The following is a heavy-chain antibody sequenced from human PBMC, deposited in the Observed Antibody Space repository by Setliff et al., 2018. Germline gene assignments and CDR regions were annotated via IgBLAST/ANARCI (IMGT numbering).Heavy chain of an antibody. CDR2: IYYNGNT. CDR1: GGSISSGGYY. Sequence: SETLSLTCTVSGGSISSGGYYWSWIRQHPGKGLEWIGYIYYNGNTHYNPSLNSRVTMSVDTSKNQFSLKLTSVSAADTAVYYCARWGENSGRPDWRAFDIWGQGTMVTVSS. V-gene: IGHV4-61*08. D-gene: IGHD1-26*01. J-gene: IGHJ3*02. CDR3: ARWGENSGRPDWRAFDI.